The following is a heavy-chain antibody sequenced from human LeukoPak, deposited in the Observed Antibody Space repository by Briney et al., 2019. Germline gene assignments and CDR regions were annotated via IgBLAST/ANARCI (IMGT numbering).Heavy chain of an antibody. J-gene: IGHJ5*02. CDR1: GYIFTDYY. V-gene: IGHV1-2*02. CDR3: ARGGSWEISLAWFDP. CDR2: INPSSGDT. Sequence: ASVKVSCKASGYIFTDYYLHWVRQAPGQGLEWMGWINPSSGDTHYAQNFEGRVTLTRDMLINTVSMELSRHRSDLMGVYSCARGGSWEISLAWFDPWGQGTLVTVSS. D-gene: IGHD3-16*02.